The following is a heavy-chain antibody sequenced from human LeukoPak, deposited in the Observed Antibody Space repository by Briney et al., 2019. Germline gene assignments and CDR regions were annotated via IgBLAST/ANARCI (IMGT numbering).Heavy chain of an antibody. J-gene: IGHJ4*02. Sequence: SETLSLTCTVPGGSISSGGYYWSWIRQLPGKGLEWIGYIYYSGSTYYNPSLKSRITISVDTSKNQFSLKLSSVTAADTAVYYCGRGMITFGGVIVPFFDYWGQGALVTVSS. CDR1: GGSISSGGYY. V-gene: IGHV4-31*03. D-gene: IGHD3-16*02. CDR3: GRGMITFGGVIVPFFDY. CDR2: IYYSGST.